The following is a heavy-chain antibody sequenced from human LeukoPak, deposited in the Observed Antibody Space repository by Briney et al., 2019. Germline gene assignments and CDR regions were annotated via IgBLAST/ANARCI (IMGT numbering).Heavy chain of an antibody. Sequence: SETLSLTCTVSGGSISSSSYYWGWIRQPPGKGLEWIGSIYHSGSTYYNPSLKSRVTISVDTSKNQFSLKLSSVTAADTAVYYCARRPVLGMGGGAFDIWGQGTMVTVSS. J-gene: IGHJ3*02. D-gene: IGHD7-27*01. CDR1: GGSISSSSYY. CDR3: ARRPVLGMGGGAFDI. CDR2: IYHSGST. V-gene: IGHV4-39*07.